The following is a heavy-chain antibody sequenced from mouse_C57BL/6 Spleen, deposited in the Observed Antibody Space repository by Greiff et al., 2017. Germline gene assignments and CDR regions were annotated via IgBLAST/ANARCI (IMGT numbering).Heavy chain of an antibody. CDR3: ARSETTVEWYFDV. V-gene: IGHV1-55*01. CDR2: IYPGSGST. J-gene: IGHJ1*03. D-gene: IGHD1-1*01. Sequence: QVQLQQPGAELVKPGASVKMSCTASGYTFTSYWITWVKQRPGQGLEWIGDIYPGSGSTNYNEKFKSKATRTVGTSSSTAYMQLSSLTSEDSAVYYCARSETTVEWYFDVWGTGTTVTVSS. CDR1: GYTFTSYW.